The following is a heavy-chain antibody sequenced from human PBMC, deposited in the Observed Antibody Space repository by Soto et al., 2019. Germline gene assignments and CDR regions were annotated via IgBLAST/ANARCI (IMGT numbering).Heavy chain of an antibody. D-gene: IGHD6-13*01. CDR2: ISSSSSYI. J-gene: IGHJ4*02. CDR3: ARDQGYSSSCPDY. CDR1: GFTFSSYS. V-gene: IGHV3-21*01. Sequence: EVQLVESGGGLVKPGGSLRLSCAASGFTFSSYSMNWVRQAPGKGLEWVSSISSSSSYIYYADSVKGRFTISRDNAKNSLYRQMNSLRAEDTAVYYCARDQGYSSSCPDYWGQGTLVTVSS.